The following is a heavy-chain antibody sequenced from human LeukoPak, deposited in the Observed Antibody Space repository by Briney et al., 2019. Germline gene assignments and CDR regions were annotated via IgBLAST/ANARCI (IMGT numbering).Heavy chain of an antibody. V-gene: IGHV4-59*08. CDR2: IYYSGST. Sequence: SETLSLTCTVSGGSISSYYWNWIRQPPGKGLEWIGYIYYSGSTHYNPSLKSRVTISVDTSKNQFSLRLNSVTAADTAVYYCASYDFLTGYSPHWGQGTLVTVSS. CDR3: ASYDFLTGYSPH. CDR1: GGSISSYY. D-gene: IGHD3-9*01. J-gene: IGHJ4*02.